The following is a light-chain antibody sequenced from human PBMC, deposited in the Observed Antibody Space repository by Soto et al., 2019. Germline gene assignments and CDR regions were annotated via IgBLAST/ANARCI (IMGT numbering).Light chain of an antibody. CDR1: QSIHTN. Sequence: ETVMTQSEATLSVSPGERATLSCRASQSIHTNLAWYQQKPGQPPRLLIYGASTRVTGIPNRFSGSGSGTEYTLTISSLQSEDVAVYYCQQYNNWPRTFGQGTKVEIK. J-gene: IGKJ1*01. CDR2: GAS. CDR3: QQYNNWPRT. V-gene: IGKV3-15*01.